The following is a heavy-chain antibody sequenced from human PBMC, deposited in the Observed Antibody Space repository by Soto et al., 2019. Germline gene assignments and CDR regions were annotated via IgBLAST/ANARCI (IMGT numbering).Heavy chain of an antibody. CDR2: IWYDGSNK. D-gene: IGHD6-13*01. CDR3: ASDGVGMGQQQLNEFYFDY. CDR1: GFTFSSYG. V-gene: IGHV3-33*01. J-gene: IGHJ4*02. Sequence: QVQLVESGGGVVQPGRSLRLSCAASGFTFSSYGMHWVRQAPGKGLEWVAVIWYDGSNKYYADSVKGRFTISRDNSKNSLYLQMNSLRAEDTALSYCASDGVGMGQQQLNEFYFDYWGQGTLVTVSS.